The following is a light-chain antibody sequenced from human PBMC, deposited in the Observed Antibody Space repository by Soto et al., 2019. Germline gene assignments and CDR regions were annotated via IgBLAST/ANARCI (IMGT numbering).Light chain of an antibody. Sequence: DIQMTQSPSSLSASVGDRVTITCRASQTISTYLNWYQQKPGKAPRLLIYDASSLLSGVPSRFSGSGSGTDFTLTISSLQPEDFSTYYCQQSYSTPYTFGQGTKVEI. CDR3: QQSYSTPYT. CDR1: QTISTY. V-gene: IGKV1-39*01. CDR2: DAS. J-gene: IGKJ2*01.